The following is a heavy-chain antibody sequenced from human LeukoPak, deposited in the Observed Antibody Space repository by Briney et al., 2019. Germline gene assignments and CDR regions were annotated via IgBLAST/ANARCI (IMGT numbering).Heavy chain of an antibody. CDR2: IKQDGSEK. D-gene: IGHD3-10*01. CDR1: GFTFSSNW. V-gene: IGHV3-7*01. J-gene: IGHJ3*02. CDR3: ARVGQYYYGSGSYYNAFDI. Sequence: GGSLRLSCAASGFTFSSNWMSWVRQAPGKGLEWVANIKQDGSEKYYVDSVKGRFTISRDNAKNSLYLQMNSLRAEDTAVYYCARVGQYYYGSGSYYNAFDIWGQGTMVTVSS.